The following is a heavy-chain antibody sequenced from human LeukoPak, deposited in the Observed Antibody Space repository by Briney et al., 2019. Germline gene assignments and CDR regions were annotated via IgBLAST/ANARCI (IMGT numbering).Heavy chain of an antibody. CDR3: ARRYCSGSACYHYYYYMDV. D-gene: IGHD2-15*01. CDR2: VDHSGDT. V-gene: IGHV4-34*01. CDR1: GGSFRNHY. J-gene: IGHJ6*03. Sequence: SETLSLTCAVYGGSFRNHYWSWIRQPPGKGLEWIGEVDHSGDTNYNPSLKSRVTMSVDMSKNQFSLKLISVTAADTAVYYCARRYCSGSACYHYYYYMDVWGEGTTVTVSS.